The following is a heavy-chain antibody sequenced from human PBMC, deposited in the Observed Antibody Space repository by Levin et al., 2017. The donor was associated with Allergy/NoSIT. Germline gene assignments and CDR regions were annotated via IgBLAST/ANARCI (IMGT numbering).Heavy chain of an antibody. D-gene: IGHD3-10*01. CDR2: ISYSRTT. CDR1: GGSISSVGYF. J-gene: IGHJ5*02. Sequence: PSETLSLTCSVSGGSISSVGYFWNWIRQHPGKGLEWVGYISYSRTTYYNPSLKSRVTISEDTSKNQFSLKLYSVTAADTAVYYCARAPQSHYSGSGISWGQGTLVTVSS. CDR3: ARAPQSHYSGSGIS. V-gene: IGHV4-31*03.